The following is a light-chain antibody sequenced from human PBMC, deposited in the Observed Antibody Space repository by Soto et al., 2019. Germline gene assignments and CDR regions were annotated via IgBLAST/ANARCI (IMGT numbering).Light chain of an antibody. CDR3: QQYNEWPQIT. Sequence: DIQMTQSPSILSASVGDRVTITCRASQSISSWLAWYQQKPGKAPKVLIYDASSLERGVPSRFSGSGTGIDFTLTISSVQPDDFAVYYCQQYNEWPQITFGQGTRLEIK. CDR1: QSISSW. CDR2: DAS. V-gene: IGKV1-5*01. J-gene: IGKJ5*01.